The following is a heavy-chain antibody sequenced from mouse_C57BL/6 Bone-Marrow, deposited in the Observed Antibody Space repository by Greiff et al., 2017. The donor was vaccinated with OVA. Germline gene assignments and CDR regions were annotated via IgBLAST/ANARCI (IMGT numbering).Heavy chain of an antibody. V-gene: IGHV14-4*01. CDR2: IDPENGDT. CDR1: GFNIKDDY. CDR3: TGAMDY. Sequence: EVKVEESGAELVRPGASVKLSCTASGFNIKDDYMHWVKQRPEQGLEWIGWIDPENGDTEYASKFQGKATITADTSSNTAYLQLSSLTSEDTAVYYCTGAMDYWGQGTSVTVSS. J-gene: IGHJ4*01.